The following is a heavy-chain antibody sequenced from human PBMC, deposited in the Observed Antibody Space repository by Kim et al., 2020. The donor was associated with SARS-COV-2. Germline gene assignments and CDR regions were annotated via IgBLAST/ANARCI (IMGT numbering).Heavy chain of an antibody. CDR1: GFAMSSYG. CDR2: IWYDGGNK. V-gene: IGHV3-33*01. Sequence: GGSLRLSCAASGFAMSSYGMHWVRQAPGKGLEWVSLIWYDGGNKYYADSVKGRFTISRDNSKNTLYLQMNSLRAEDTAVYYCARDYAGYFKGLDVWGQGTTVPVSS. CDR3: ARDYAGYFKGLDV. J-gene: IGHJ6*02. D-gene: IGHD3-9*01.